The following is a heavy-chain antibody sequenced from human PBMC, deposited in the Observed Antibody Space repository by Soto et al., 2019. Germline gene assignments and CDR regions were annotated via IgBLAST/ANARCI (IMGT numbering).Heavy chain of an antibody. CDR3: AKKVSTRPTGAFDI. Sequence: DVQLLESGGDLIQPGGSLRLSCAASGCTFSTYTMRWVRQAPWKGLEWVSTISSSGADTYYADSVKGRFTISRDNSKNTLYLQMNSLRAEDTAIYYCAKKVSTRPTGAFDIWGQGTMVTVSS. D-gene: IGHD1-1*01. V-gene: IGHV3-23*01. CDR2: ISSSGADT. J-gene: IGHJ3*02. CDR1: GCTFSTYT.